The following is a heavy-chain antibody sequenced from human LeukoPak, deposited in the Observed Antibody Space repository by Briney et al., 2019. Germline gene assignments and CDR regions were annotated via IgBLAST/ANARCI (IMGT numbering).Heavy chain of an antibody. CDR2: IYYSGSA. CDR3: ARAPGIAAAGTHFDF. V-gene: IGHV4-59*01. CDR1: GGSISTYY. D-gene: IGHD6-13*01. J-gene: IGHJ4*02. Sequence: SETLSLTCTVSGGSISTYYWSWIRQPPGKGLEWIGYIYYSGSAKYNPSLKSRVTISVDTSKNQFSLKLSSVTAGDTAVYYCARAPGIAAAGTHFDFWGQGTLVTVSS.